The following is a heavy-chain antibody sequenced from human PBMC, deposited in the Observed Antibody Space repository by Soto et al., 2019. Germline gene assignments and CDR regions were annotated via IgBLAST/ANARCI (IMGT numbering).Heavy chain of an antibody. Sequence: GESLKISCAGSGFTFGNYAMYWVRQAPGKGLEWVAAISYDGSKKYHVDSVKGQFTISRDNSRKTLYLQMDSLRAEDTAVYYCAKGGGAPGFPIDFWGQGTLVTVSS. CDR3: AKGGGAPGFPIDF. J-gene: IGHJ4*02. CDR2: ISYDGSKK. D-gene: IGHD6-13*01. V-gene: IGHV3-30*18. CDR1: GFTFGNYA.